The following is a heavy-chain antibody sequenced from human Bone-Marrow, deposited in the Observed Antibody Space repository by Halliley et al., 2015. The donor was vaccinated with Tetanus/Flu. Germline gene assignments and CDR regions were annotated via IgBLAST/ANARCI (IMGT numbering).Heavy chain of an antibody. J-gene: IGHJ1*01. CDR1: GFSFKDSY. CDR2: ISGSGSYT. V-gene: IGHV3-11*06. Sequence: SLRLSCVASGFSFKDSYMNWIRQAPGKGLEWISYISGSGSYTHYAASVRGRFTISRDNAKNSVFLQMDSLRAEDTAVYYCARDGGSHYGSSGYYSAGGEYFQQWGPGTLVAVSS. D-gene: IGHD3-22*01. CDR3: ARDGGSHYGSSGYYSAGGEYFQQ.